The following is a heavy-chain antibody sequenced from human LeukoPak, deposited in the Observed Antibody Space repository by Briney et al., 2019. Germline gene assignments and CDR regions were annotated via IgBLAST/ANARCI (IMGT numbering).Heavy chain of an antibody. CDR2: IGTAGDT. J-gene: IGHJ2*01. Sequence: GGSLRLSCAASGFTFSSYDMHWVRQATGKGLEWVSAIGTAGDTYYPGSVKGRFTISRENAENSLYLQMNSLRAGDTAVYYCARDMHCSSTSCYGDWYFDLWGRGTLVTVSS. CDR1: GFTFSSYD. D-gene: IGHD2-2*01. CDR3: ARDMHCSSTSCYGDWYFDL. V-gene: IGHV3-13*04.